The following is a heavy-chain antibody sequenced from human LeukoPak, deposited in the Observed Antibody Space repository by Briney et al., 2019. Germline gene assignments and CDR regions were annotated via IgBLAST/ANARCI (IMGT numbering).Heavy chain of an antibody. D-gene: IGHD2-15*01. V-gene: IGHV4-61*02. CDR2: IYTSGST. J-gene: IGHJ6*03. Sequence: SETLSLTCTVSGGSISSGSYYWSWIRQPAGKGLEWIGRIYTSGSTNYNPSLKSRVTMSVDRSKNQFSLKLSSVTAADTAVYYCARGLCSGGSCYDSQHYYYYYMDVWGKGTTVTVSS. CDR3: ARGLCSGGSCYDSQHYYYYYMDV. CDR1: GGSISSGSYY.